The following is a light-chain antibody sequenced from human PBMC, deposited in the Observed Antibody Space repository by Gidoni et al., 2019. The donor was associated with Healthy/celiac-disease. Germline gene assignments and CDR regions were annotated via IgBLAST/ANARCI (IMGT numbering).Light chain of an antibody. J-gene: IGKJ1*01. CDR2: DAS. Sequence: VLTQTPATLSLSPGERATLSCRASQSVSSYLAWYQQNPGQAPRLLIYDASNRATGIPARFSGSGSGTDFTLTISILGPEDFAVYYCQQRSNWPPTWTFGQGTKVEIK. CDR1: QSVSSY. V-gene: IGKV3-11*01. CDR3: QQRSNWPPTWT.